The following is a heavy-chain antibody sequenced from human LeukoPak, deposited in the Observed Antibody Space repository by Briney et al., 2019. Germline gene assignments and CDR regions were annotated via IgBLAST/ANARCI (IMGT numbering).Heavy chain of an antibody. CDR2: IYYTGIT. D-gene: IGHD4-23*01. Sequence: PSETLSLTCSVSGGSISSSSDNWGWIRQPPGKGPEWIGSIYYTGITYYNPSLMSRVSMSVDTSKNQFSLRLSSVTAADTAMYYCARQGRATVVMYMDDWGKGTTVTVSS. V-gene: IGHV4-39*01. J-gene: IGHJ6*03. CDR1: GGSISSSSDN. CDR3: ARQGRATVVMYMDD.